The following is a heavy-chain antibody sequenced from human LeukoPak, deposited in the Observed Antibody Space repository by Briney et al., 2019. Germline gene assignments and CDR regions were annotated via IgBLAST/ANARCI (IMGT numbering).Heavy chain of an antibody. CDR3: AKGGSGWYYFDY. D-gene: IGHD6-19*01. Sequence: PGGSLRLSCAASRFTFSSYAMSWVRQAPGKGLEWVSAISGSGGSTYYADSVKGRFTISRDNSKNTLYLQMNSLRAEDTAVYYCAKGGSGWYYFDYWGQGTLVTVSS. CDR2: ISGSGGST. J-gene: IGHJ4*02. CDR1: RFTFSSYA. V-gene: IGHV3-23*01.